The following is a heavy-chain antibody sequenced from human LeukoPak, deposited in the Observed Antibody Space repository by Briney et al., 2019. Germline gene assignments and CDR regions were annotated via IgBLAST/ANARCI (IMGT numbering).Heavy chain of an antibody. D-gene: IGHD1-26*01. CDR1: TFTFSSYS. V-gene: IGHV3-21*01. CDR3: ARDLYSGSYLDV. J-gene: IGHJ6*03. Sequence: GGSLRLSCAASTFTFSSYSMNSVRQAPGKGLEWVSSISSSSSYIYYADSVKGRFTISRDNAKNSLYLQMNSLRAEDTAVYYCARDLYSGSYLDVWGKGTTVTVSS. CDR2: ISSSSSYI.